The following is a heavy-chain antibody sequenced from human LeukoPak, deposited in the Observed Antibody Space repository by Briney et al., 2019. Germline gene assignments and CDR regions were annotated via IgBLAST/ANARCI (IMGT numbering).Heavy chain of an antibody. V-gene: IGHV4-34*01. D-gene: IGHD3-9*01. J-gene: IGHJ4*02. Sequence: SETLSLTCAVYGGSFSGYYWSWIRQPPGKGLEWIGEINHSGSTNYNPSLKSRVTISVDTSKNQFSLKLSSVTAADTAVYYCARSNVLTGYFTRKVGFDFWGQGTLVTVSS. CDR2: INHSGST. CDR1: GGSFSGYY. CDR3: ARSNVLTGYFTRKVGFDF.